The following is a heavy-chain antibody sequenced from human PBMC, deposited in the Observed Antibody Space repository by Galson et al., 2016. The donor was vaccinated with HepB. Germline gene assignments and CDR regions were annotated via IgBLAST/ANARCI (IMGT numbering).Heavy chain of an antibody. V-gene: IGHV3-7*03. CDR3: ARRNLLDY. J-gene: IGHJ4*02. D-gene: IGHD1-14*01. Sequence: SLRLSCAASGFTFRSYWMSWVRQAPGKGLEWVANIKLDGSDKFYVDFVKGRFTISRDNAKNSVYLQMNSLRAEDTAVYYCARRNLLDYWGQGTLVAISS. CDR1: GFTFRSYW. CDR2: IKLDGSDK.